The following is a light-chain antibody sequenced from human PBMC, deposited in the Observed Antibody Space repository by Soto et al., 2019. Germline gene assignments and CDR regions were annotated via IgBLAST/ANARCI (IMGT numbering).Light chain of an antibody. CDR3: QQYDNLPLT. CDR2: DAS. Sequence: DIQMTQSPSSLSASVGDRVTITCQASQDSSNYLNWYQQKPGKAPKLLIYDASNLETGVTSRFSGSGSGTDFTFTISSLQPEDIATYYCQQYDNLPLTFGGGTKVEIK. V-gene: IGKV1-33*01. J-gene: IGKJ4*01. CDR1: QDSSNY.